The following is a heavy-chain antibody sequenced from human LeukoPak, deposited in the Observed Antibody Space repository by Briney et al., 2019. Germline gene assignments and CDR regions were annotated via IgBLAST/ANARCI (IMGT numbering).Heavy chain of an antibody. J-gene: IGHJ5*02. V-gene: IGHV4-38-2*01. CDR1: GYPISSGYY. Sequence: IPSETLSLTCAVSGYPISSGYYWGWVRQPPGNGLEWIGTIYHSGSTYYNPSLKSRVTLSVDTSKNQFSLKLTSVTASDTAVYCCARHPRGTNWFDPWGQGTLVTVSS. CDR2: IYHSGST. CDR3: ARHPRGTNWFDP.